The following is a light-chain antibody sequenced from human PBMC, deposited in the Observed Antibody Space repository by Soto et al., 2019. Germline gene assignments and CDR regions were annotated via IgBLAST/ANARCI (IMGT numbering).Light chain of an antibody. V-gene: IGLV2-14*01. CDR1: SSDVGGYNF. CDR3: SSYTTSSTRV. Sequence: QSVLTQPASVSGSPGQSITISCTGTSSDVGGYNFVSWYQQHPGKAPKVMIYEVSSRPSGVSNRFSGSKSGNTASLTISGLQAEDEADYYCSSYTTSSTRVFGTGTKVTVL. J-gene: IGLJ1*01. CDR2: EVS.